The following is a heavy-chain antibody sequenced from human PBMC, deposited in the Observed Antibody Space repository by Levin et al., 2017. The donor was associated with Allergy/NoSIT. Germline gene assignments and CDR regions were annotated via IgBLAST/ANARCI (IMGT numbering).Heavy chain of an antibody. J-gene: IGHJ6*02. CDR2: ISRSSSYI. D-gene: IGHD2-2*01. Sequence: GASVKVSCAASGFTFSSYRMTWVRQAPGKGLEWVSSISRSSSYIYYADSVKGRFTISRDNAKNSLYLQMNSLRAEDTTVYYCAREGSNGMDVWGQGTTVTVSS. CDR3: AREGSNGMDV. V-gene: IGHV3-21*01. CDR1: GFTFSSYR.